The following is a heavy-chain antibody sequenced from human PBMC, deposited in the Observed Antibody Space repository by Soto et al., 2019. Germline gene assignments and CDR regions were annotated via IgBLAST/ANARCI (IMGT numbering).Heavy chain of an antibody. D-gene: IGHD3-10*01. V-gene: IGHV4-34*01. CDR1: GGSFSGYY. CDR3: ARASTWHYYGSGNNWFDP. J-gene: IGHJ5*02. CDR2: INHSGST. Sequence: QVQLQQWGAGLLKPSETLSLTCAVYGGSFSGYYWSWIRQPPGKGLEWIGEINHSGSTNYNPSLKSRVTISVDTSKNQFSLKLSSVTAADTAVYYCARASTWHYYGSGNNWFDPWGQGTLVTVSS.